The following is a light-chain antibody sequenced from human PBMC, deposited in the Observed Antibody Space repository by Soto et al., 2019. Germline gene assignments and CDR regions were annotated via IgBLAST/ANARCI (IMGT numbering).Light chain of an antibody. CDR3: ISYAVSTYYV. Sequence: QSALTQPPSASGSPGQSVTISSTLTSSDVGAYKFVSWYQQHPGKAPKLIIYEVSKRPSGVPDRFSGSKSGNTASLTVSGLQAEDEADYYCISYAVSTYYVFGTGNKVTVL. CDR1: SSDVGAYKF. CDR2: EVS. J-gene: IGLJ1*01. V-gene: IGLV2-8*01.